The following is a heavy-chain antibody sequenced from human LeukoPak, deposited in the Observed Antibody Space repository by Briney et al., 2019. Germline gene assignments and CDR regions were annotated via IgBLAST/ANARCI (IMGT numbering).Heavy chain of an antibody. V-gene: IGHV3-11*04. Sequence: GGSLRLSCAASGFRFDSFYMGWIRQVPGKGLDYIAFISASGAVPYYAESVKGRFTISRDNAKNSVSLQMNSLSADDTAVYYCARSLIVASEDYWGQGTLITVSS. D-gene: IGHD3-22*01. CDR2: ISASGAVP. J-gene: IGHJ4*02. CDR3: ARSLIVASEDY. CDR1: GFRFDSFY.